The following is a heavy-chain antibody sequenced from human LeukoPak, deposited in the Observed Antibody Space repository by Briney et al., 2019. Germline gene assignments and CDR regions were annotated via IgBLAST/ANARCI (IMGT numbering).Heavy chain of an antibody. CDR2: IYYSGST. D-gene: IGHD1-1*01. Sequence: LETLSLTCTVSGGSISSSSYYWGWIRQPPGKGLEWIGYIYYSGSTNYNPSLKSRVTISVDTSKNQFSLKLSSVTAADTAVYYCARRTGTTSQGAFDIWGQGTMVTVPS. CDR1: GGSISSSSYY. J-gene: IGHJ3*02. V-gene: IGHV4-61*05. CDR3: ARRTGTTSQGAFDI.